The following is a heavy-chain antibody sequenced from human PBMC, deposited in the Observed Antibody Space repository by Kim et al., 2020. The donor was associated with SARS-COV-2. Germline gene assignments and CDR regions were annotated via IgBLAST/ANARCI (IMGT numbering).Heavy chain of an antibody. D-gene: IGHD2-15*01. CDR1: GFTFSSYS. V-gene: IGHV3-48*02. CDR2: IGPSGTGA. J-gene: IGHJ5*02. CDR3: AKDFSWPAGS. Sequence: GGSLRLSCAASGFTFSSYSMNWVRQAPGKGLEWVSSIGPSGTGADYADSVRGRFTISRDNAHNSLYLQMTSLRDEDTALYYCAKDFSWPAGSWGQGTLVTVSS.